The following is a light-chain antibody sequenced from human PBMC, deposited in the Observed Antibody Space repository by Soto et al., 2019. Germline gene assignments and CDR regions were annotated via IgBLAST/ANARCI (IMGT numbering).Light chain of an antibody. Sequence: EIVFTQSPGTLSLSPGERATLTCRASQSIDSKYLGWYQQKPGQTPRLLIYGASSRATGIPDRFSGSGSGTDFTLTISRLEPEDFAVYYCQHYGTSPGTFGQGTKLEIK. V-gene: IGKV3-20*01. CDR1: QSIDSKY. J-gene: IGKJ1*01. CDR3: QHYGTSPGT. CDR2: GAS.